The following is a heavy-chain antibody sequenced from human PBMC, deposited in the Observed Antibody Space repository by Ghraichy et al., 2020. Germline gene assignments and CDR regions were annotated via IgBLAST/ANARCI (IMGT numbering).Heavy chain of an antibody. CDR2: ISHSGST. J-gene: IGHJ5*02. CDR3: ARGYYDSSGYYYDGFDP. Sequence: SETLSLTCAVYGGSFSGYYWSWIRQPPGKGLEWIGEISHSGSTNYNPSLKRRVTISVDTSKNQFYLKLSSVTAADTAVYYCARGYYDSSGYYYDGFDPWGQGTLVTVSS. CDR1: GGSFSGYY. D-gene: IGHD3-22*01. V-gene: IGHV4-34*01.